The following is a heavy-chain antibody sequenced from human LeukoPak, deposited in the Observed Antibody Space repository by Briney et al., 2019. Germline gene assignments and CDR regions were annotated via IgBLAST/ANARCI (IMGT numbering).Heavy chain of an antibody. V-gene: IGHV4-4*02. J-gene: IGHJ4*02. D-gene: IGHD2-15*01. CDR2: IYHSGST. CDR3: ARELSGSGNDY. CDR1: GGSISSSNW. Sequence: SGTLSLTCAVSGGSISSSNWWSWVRQPPGKGLEWIGEIYHSGSTNYNPSLKSRVTISVDTSKNQFSLKLSSVTAADTAVYYCARELSGSGNDYWGQGTLVTVSS.